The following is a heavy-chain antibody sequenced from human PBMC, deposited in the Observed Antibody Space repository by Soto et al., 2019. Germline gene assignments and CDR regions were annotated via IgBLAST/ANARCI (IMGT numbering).Heavy chain of an antibody. Sequence: QLQLVESGGGVVQPGTSLRLSCSASGFTLSGLDMHWVRQAPGKGLEWVAVMSYDGRNQYYADSVKGRFTVSRDSSKSTLYLQMISLRTEDAAVYYCAKGGWYTSSSRSDCWGQGTLVTVSS. CDR1: GFTLSGLD. V-gene: IGHV3-30*18. CDR3: AKGGWYTSSSRSDC. CDR2: MSYDGRNQ. D-gene: IGHD6-6*01. J-gene: IGHJ4*02.